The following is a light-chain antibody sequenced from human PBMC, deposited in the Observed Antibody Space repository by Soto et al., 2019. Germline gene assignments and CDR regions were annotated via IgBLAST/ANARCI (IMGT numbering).Light chain of an antibody. CDR3: SSFAGGGNPVL. CDR2: EVT. Sequence: QSALTQPPSASGSLGQSVTISCTGTSSDVGGYNYVSWHQQHPGKPPKVMIYEVTKRPPGVPDRFSGSKSGNTASLTVSGLQAEDEDDYYCSSFAGGGNPVLLGGGTKLTVL. CDR1: SSDVGGYNY. J-gene: IGLJ2*01. V-gene: IGLV2-8*01.